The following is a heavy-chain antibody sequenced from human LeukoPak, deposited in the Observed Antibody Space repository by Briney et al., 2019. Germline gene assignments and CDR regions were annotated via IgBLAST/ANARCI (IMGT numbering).Heavy chain of an antibody. CDR2: INLDGTDI. D-gene: IGHD1-26*01. CDR3: AGDGVGVLPGDAFDI. Sequence: GGSLRLSCAASGFFFSTHSMNWVRQAPGKGLEWISFINLDGTDIHYGESVKGRFTISRDNAKNSLYLQMHTLRAEDTAVYYCAGDGVGVLPGDAFDIWSQGTMVTVSS. V-gene: IGHV3-21*05. CDR1: GFFFSTHS. J-gene: IGHJ3*02.